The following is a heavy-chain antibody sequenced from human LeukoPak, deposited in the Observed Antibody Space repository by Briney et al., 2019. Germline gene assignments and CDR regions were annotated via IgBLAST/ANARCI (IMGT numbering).Heavy chain of an antibody. CDR2: IYYSGST. J-gene: IGHJ5*02. Sequence: SETLSLTCTVSGGTISSYYWSWIRQPPGKGLEWIGYIYYSGSTNYNPSLKSRVTISVDTSKNQFSLKLSSVTAADTAVYYCARSYSSGWCTVFDPWGQGTLVTVSS. CDR1: GGTISSYY. D-gene: IGHD6-19*01. V-gene: IGHV4-59*01. CDR3: ARSYSSGWCTVFDP.